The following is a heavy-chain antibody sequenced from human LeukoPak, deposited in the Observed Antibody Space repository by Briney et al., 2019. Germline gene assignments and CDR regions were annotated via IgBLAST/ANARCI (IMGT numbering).Heavy chain of an antibody. CDR3: AKAHRRLPRSFDY. D-gene: IGHD5-24*01. V-gene: IGHV3-23*01. CDR1: GFTSSSYA. Sequence: GGSLRLSCAASGFTSSSYAMSWVRHAPGKGLERVSSISGSGTNTYYADSVKGRFTISRDNSKNTLYLQMNSRRAEDTAVYYCAKAHRRLPRSFDYWGQGNLVTVSS. J-gene: IGHJ4*02. CDR2: ISGSGTNT.